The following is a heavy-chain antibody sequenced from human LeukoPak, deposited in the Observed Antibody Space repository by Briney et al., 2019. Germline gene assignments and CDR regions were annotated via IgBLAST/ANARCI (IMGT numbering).Heavy chain of an antibody. CDR2: IWYDGSNK. J-gene: IGHJ6*02. CDR1: GFTFSSYG. CDR3: AADSSSRIYYYYGMDV. Sequence: PGRSLRLSCAASGFTFSSYGMHWVRQAPGKGLEWVAVIWYDGSNKYYADSVKGRFTISRDNSKNTLYLQMNSLRAEDTAVYYCAADSSSRIYYYYGMDVWGQGTTVTVSS. V-gene: IGHV3-33*01. D-gene: IGHD2-2*01.